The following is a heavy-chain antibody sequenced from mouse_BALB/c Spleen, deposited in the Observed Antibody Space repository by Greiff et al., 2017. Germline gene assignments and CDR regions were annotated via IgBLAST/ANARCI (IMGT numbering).Heavy chain of an antibody. CDR1: GFTFSDYY. CDR3: ARDEGGYFDV. CDR2: ISDGGSYT. J-gene: IGHJ1*01. Sequence: EVMLVESGGGLVKPGGSLKLSCAASGFTFSDYYMYWVRQTPEKRLEWVATISDGGSYTYYPDSVKGRFTISRDNAKNNLYLQMSSLKSEDTAMYYCARDEGGYFDVWGAGTTVTVSS. V-gene: IGHV5-4*02.